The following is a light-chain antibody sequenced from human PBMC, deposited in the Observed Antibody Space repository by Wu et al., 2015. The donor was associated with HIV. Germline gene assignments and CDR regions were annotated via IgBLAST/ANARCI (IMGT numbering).Light chain of an antibody. J-gene: IGKJ1*01. CDR2: KAS. CDR3: QQYNSYWT. Sequence: DIQMTQSPSSLSASVGDSVTITCRASQGIGNYLAWYQQKPGKAPKLLIYKASSLQSGVPSRFSGSGSGTEFTLTISSLQPDDFATYYCQQYNSYWTFGQGTKVEIK. CDR1: QGIGNY. V-gene: IGKV1-5*03.